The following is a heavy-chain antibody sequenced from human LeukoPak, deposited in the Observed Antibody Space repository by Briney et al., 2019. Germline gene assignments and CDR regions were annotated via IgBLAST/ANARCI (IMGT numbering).Heavy chain of an antibody. Sequence: PGRSLRLSCAASGFTFDDYAMHWVRQAPGKGLEWVSSIGTGGHTYYAPSVKGRFTISRENAKNSLYLQMNSLRAGDTAIYYCTRGGLEAPCDVWGQGTMVAVSS. CDR2: IGTGGHT. V-gene: IGHV3-13*01. CDR3: TRGGLEAPCDV. D-gene: IGHD5-24*01. CDR1: GFTFDDYA. J-gene: IGHJ3*01.